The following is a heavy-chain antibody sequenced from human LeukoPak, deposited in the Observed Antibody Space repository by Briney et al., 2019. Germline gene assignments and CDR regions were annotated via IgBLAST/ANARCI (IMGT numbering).Heavy chain of an antibody. D-gene: IGHD5-12*01. CDR3: AKTYIVATTHFDY. Sequence: PGGSLRLSCAASGFTFSSYAMGWVRQAPGKGLEWFSSISGSGSRTTNAYSVKGRFTIYRDTSKNTLYLKMHSLRAEDTAVYYCAKTYIVATTHFDYWGQGALVTVSS. CDR2: ISGSGSRT. J-gene: IGHJ4*02. V-gene: IGHV3-23*01. CDR1: GFTFSSYA.